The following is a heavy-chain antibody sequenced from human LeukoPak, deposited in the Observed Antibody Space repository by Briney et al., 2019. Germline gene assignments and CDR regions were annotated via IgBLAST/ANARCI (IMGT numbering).Heavy chain of an antibody. Sequence: SETLSLTCTVSGGSISSSSYYWGWIRQPPGKGLEWIGSIYYSGSTYYNPSLKGRVTISVDTSKNQFSLKLSSVTAADTAVYYCARGGRGYYDSSAPRYFQHWGQGTLVTVSS. CDR1: GGSISSSSYY. CDR2: IYYSGST. CDR3: ARGGRGYYDSSAPRYFQH. J-gene: IGHJ1*01. D-gene: IGHD3-22*01. V-gene: IGHV4-39*01.